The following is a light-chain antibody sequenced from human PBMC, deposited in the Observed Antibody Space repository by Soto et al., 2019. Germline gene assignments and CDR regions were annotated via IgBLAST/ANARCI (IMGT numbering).Light chain of an antibody. Sequence: DIQMTQSPSSLSASVGDRVTITCRASQSISSWLAWYQQEPGKAPKLLIYDASTLESGVPSRFSGSGYGTEFTLTISSLQPDDFATYYCQQYNSYWTFGQGTKVDIK. V-gene: IGKV1-5*01. CDR3: QQYNSYWT. CDR1: QSISSW. CDR2: DAS. J-gene: IGKJ1*01.